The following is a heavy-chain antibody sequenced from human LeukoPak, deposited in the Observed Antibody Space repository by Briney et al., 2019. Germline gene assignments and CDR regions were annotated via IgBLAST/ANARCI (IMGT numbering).Heavy chain of an antibody. J-gene: IGHJ4*02. CDR3: AVHAHHWNVDY. D-gene: IGHD1-1*01. CDR1: GGSISSSSYY. Sequence: SETLSLTCTVSGGSISSSSYYWGWIRQPPGKGLEWIGSIYYSGSTLYNPSLTSRVTISVDTSKNQFSLRLNSVTAADTSVYYCAVHAHHWNVDYWGQGTLVTVSS. CDR2: IYYSGST. V-gene: IGHV4-39*01.